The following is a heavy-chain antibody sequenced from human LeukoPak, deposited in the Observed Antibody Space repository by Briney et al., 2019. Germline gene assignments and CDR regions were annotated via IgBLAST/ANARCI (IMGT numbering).Heavy chain of an antibody. V-gene: IGHV1-69*04. D-gene: IGHD3-16*02. CDR3: ARTSFTGYFQH. CDR1: GGTFSSYA. CDR2: IIPILGIA. Sequence: SVKVSCKASGGTFSSYAISWVRQAPGQGLEWMGRIIPILGIANYAQKFQGRVTITADKSTSTAYMELSSLRSEGTAVYYCARTSFTGYFQHWGQGTLVTVSS. J-gene: IGHJ1*01.